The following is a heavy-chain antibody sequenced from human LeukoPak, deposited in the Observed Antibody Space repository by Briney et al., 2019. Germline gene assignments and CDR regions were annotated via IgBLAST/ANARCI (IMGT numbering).Heavy chain of an antibody. CDR1: GFTFSNYS. CDR3: ARGKSGSYGLEDY. J-gene: IGHJ4*01. CDR2: INGDGNTI. V-gene: IGHV3-74*01. Sequence: GGSLRLSCAGSGFTFSNYSINWVRQAPGKVLVWVSRINGDGNTINYADSVRGRSTTSRDNAKNTLYLQMNSPRAEDTAVSYCARGKSGSYGLEDYLGHGTLVTVSS. D-gene: IGHD1-26*01.